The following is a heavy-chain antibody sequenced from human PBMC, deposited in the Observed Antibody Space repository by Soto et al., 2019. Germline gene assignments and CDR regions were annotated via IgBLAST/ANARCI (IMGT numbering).Heavy chain of an antibody. D-gene: IGHD3-16*02. Sequence: GSLRLSCAASGFTFSSYSMNWVRQAPGKGLEWVSYISSSSSTIYYADSVKGRFTISRDNAKNSLYLQMNSLRDEDTAVYYCARDDDYVWGSYRYSAFDIWGQGTMVTVSS. V-gene: IGHV3-48*02. CDR3: ARDDDYVWGSYRYSAFDI. J-gene: IGHJ3*02. CDR2: ISSSSSTI. CDR1: GFTFSSYS.